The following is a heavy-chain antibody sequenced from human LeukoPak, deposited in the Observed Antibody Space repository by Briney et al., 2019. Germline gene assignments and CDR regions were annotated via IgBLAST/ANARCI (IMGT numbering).Heavy chain of an antibody. D-gene: IGHD2-15*01. Sequence: SETLSLTCTVSGGSISSYYWSWIRQPPGKGLEWIGYIYYSGSTNYNPSLKRRVTISVDTSKNQFSLKLSSVTAADTAVYYCARQVAATYDAFDIWGQGTMVTVSS. V-gene: IGHV4-59*01. CDR1: GGSISSYY. CDR3: ARQVAATYDAFDI. J-gene: IGHJ3*02. CDR2: IYYSGST.